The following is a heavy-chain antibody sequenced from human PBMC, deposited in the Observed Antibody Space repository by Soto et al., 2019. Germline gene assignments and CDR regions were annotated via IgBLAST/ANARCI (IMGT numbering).Heavy chain of an antibody. CDR2: ISYDGSNK. J-gene: IGHJ2*01. CDR3: ARDPLWGTAMVLWYFDL. V-gene: IGHV3-30-3*01. CDR1: GFTFSRYA. Sequence: QVQLEESGGGVVQPGRSLRLSCAASGFTFSRYAMHWVRQAPGKGLEWVAVISYDGSNKYYADSVKGRFTISRDNSKNTLYLQMNSLRAEDTAVYYCARDPLWGTAMVLWYFDLWGRGTLVTVSS. D-gene: IGHD5-18*01.